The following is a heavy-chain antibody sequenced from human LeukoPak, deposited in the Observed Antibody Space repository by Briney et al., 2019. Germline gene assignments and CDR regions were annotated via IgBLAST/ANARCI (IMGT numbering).Heavy chain of an antibody. CDR3: ARATATVTPYFDY. CDR1: GGSISSGGYY. Sequence: SETLSLTCTVSGGSISSGGYYWSWIRQHPGKGLEWIGYIYYSGSTYYNPSLKSRVTISADTSKNQFSLKLSSVTAADTAVYYCARATATVTPYFDYWGQGTLVTVSS. CDR2: IYYSGST. D-gene: IGHD4-17*01. V-gene: IGHV4-31*03. J-gene: IGHJ4*02.